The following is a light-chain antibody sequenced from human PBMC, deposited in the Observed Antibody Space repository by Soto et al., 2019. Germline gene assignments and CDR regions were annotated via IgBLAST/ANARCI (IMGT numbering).Light chain of an antibody. Sequence: QPVLTQQPSTSASLGASVTLTCTLGSGYSDYKVDWYQQRPGKGPRFVMRVGTGGIVGSKGDGIPDRFSVAGSGLNRYLTIKNIQEEDESDYHCGADHGSGSSFVFGVGTKLTVL. CDR2: VGTGGIVG. V-gene: IGLV9-49*03. CDR1: SGYSDYK. J-gene: IGLJ2*01. CDR3: GADHGSGSSFV.